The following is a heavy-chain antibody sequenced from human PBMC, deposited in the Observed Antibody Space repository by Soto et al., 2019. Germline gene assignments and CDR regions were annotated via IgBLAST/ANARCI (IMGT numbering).Heavy chain of an antibody. CDR1: GASVSSSHY. CDR2: VSYSGSP. J-gene: IGHJ4*02. V-gene: IGHV4-39*01. D-gene: IGHD1-20*01. Sequence: QLQLQESGPGLVKSSETLSLTCSVSGASVSSSHYWGWIRQPPGKGLEWIGSVSYSGSPYYSPSFKSRITISVDTYNNPFSLRVRSVTATDTAVYFCARHYNTGAFFDYWGQGKLVTVSS. CDR3: ARHYNTGAFFDY.